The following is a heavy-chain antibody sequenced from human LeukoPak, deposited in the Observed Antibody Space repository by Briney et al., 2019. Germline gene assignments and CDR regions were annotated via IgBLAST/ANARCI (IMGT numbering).Heavy chain of an antibody. J-gene: IGHJ3*02. V-gene: IGHV3-23*01. D-gene: IGHD3-10*01. CDR3: AKVYYYGSGSYYNDAFDI. CDR1: GFTFSSYA. Sequence: PGGSLRLSCAASGFTFSSYAMSWVRQAPGKGLEWVSAISGSGGSTYYADSVKGRFTISRDNSKNTLYLQMNSLRAEDTAVYYCAKVYYYGSGSYYNDAFDIWGQGTMGTVSS. CDR2: ISGSGGST.